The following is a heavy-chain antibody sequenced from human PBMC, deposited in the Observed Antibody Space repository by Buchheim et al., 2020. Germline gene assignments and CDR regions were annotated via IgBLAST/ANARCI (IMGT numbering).Heavy chain of an antibody. D-gene: IGHD1-26*01. CDR1: GFTFSSYC. Sequence: QVQLVESGGGLVQPGRSLRLSCAASGFTFSSYCMHWVRQAPGKGLEWVAVITYDGSTKYYADSVKGRFTISRDNSKNTLYLQMSRLRAEDTTVYYCTGGATHFDYWGQGTL. J-gene: IGHJ4*02. CDR3: TGGATHFDY. V-gene: IGHV3-30*03. CDR2: ITYDGSTK.